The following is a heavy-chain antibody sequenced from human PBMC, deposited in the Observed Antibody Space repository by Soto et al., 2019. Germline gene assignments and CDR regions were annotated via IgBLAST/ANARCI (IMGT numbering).Heavy chain of an antibody. J-gene: IGHJ3*01. CDR3: ARADAFDD. V-gene: IGHV4-59*01. CDR2: IYQSGTT. CDR1: GASISSYY. Sequence: QVHLQESGPGLVKPAETLSLTCTVSGASISSYYWSWIRQSPGGGLEWIGYIYQSGTTLYNPSLKSRVTISGETSKNQFSLRLNSVTAADTAVYFCARADAFDDWGQGTVVTVSS.